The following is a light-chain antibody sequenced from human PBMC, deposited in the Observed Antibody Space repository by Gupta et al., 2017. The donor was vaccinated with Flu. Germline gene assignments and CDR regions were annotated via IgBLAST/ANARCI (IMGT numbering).Light chain of an antibody. J-gene: IGLJ3*02. CDR1: SSDVGGFDY. Sequence: QSALTQPRSVSGSPGQSVTISCTGTSSDVGGFDYVSWYQHQPGKVPKLMVFDVTERPSGVPGRFSGSKAGNTASLAISGLQAEDEADYYCCSYAGSYTWVFGGGTKLTVL. CDR2: DVT. V-gene: IGLV2-11*01. CDR3: CSYAGSYTWV.